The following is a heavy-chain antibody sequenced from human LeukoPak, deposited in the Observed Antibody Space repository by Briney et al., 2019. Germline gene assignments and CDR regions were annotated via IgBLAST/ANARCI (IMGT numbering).Heavy chain of an antibody. Sequence: GGSLRLSCAASGFTFSNAWMSWVRQAPGKGLEWVGRIKSKADGRTTDYAAPVKGRFTISRDDSKNTLYLQMNSLKTEDTAVYYCTTDPSIAAPVWFDPWGQGTLVTVPS. V-gene: IGHV3-15*01. CDR1: GFTFSNAW. J-gene: IGHJ5*02. CDR3: TTDPSIAAPVWFDP. CDR2: IKSKADGRTT. D-gene: IGHD6-6*01.